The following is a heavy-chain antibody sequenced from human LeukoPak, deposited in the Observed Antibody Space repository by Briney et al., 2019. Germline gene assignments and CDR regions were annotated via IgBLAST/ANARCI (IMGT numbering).Heavy chain of an antibody. V-gene: IGHV1-2*02. CDR3: ARVFGDTAMVLY. CDR2: INPNSGGT. CDR1: RYTFTGYY. Sequence: GASVKASCKASRYTFTGYYMHWVRQAPGQGLEWMGWINPNSGGTNYAQKFQGRVTMTRDTSISTAYMELSRLRSDDTAVYYCARVFGDTAMVLYWGQGTLVTVSS. D-gene: IGHD5-18*01. J-gene: IGHJ4*02.